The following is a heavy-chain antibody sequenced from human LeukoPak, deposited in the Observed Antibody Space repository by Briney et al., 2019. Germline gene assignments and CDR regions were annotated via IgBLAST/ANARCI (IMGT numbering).Heavy chain of an antibody. CDR1: GFTVSNYT. CDR3: AKFGQLDYYDSSGRFDY. Sequence: GGSLRLSCAASGFTVSNYTMTWVRQAPGKGLEWVSGISGSGGSTYYADSVKGRFTISRDNSKNTLYLQMTSLRAEDTAVYFCAKFGQLDYYDSSGRFDYWGQGTLVTVSS. V-gene: IGHV3-23*01. CDR2: ISGSGGST. J-gene: IGHJ4*02. D-gene: IGHD3-22*01.